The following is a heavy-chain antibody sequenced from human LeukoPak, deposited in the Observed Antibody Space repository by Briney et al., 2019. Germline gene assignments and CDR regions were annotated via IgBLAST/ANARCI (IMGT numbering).Heavy chain of an antibody. Sequence: GASVKVSCKASGGTFSSYAISWVRQAPGQGLEWMGRIIPILGIANYAQKFQGRVTITADKSTSTAYMELSSLRSEDTALYYCARDVWFGESGTLEPDYWGQGTLVTVSS. J-gene: IGHJ4*02. CDR3: ARDVWFGESGTLEPDY. V-gene: IGHV1-69*04. D-gene: IGHD3-10*01. CDR1: GGTFSSYA. CDR2: IIPILGIA.